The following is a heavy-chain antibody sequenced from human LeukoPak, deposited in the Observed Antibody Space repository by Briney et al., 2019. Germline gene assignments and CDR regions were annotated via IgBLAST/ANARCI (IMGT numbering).Heavy chain of an antibody. CDR1: GFTFSRYA. J-gene: IGHJ6*04. V-gene: IGHV3-48*01. D-gene: IGHD3-10*02. Sequence: GGSLRLSCAASGFTFSRYAMSWVRQAPGKGLEWVSYISSSSSTIHYADSVKGRFTISRDNAKNSLYLQMNSLRAEDTAVYYCAELGITMIGGVWGKGTTVTISS. CDR3: AELGITMIGGV. CDR2: ISSSSSTI.